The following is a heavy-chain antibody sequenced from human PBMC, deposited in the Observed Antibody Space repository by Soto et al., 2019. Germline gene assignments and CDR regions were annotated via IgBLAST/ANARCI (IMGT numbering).Heavy chain of an antibody. V-gene: IGHV6-1*01. CDR3: ARDRVDYGDYYYYGMDV. CDR2: TYYRSKWYN. J-gene: IGHJ6*02. Sequence: SQTLSLTCAISGDSVSSNSAAWNWIRQSPSRGLEWLGRTYYRSKWYNDYAVSVKSRITINPDTSKNQFSLQLSSVTPEDTAVYYCARDRVDYGDYYYYGMDVWGQGTTVTVSS. D-gene: IGHD4-17*01. CDR1: GDSVSSNSAA.